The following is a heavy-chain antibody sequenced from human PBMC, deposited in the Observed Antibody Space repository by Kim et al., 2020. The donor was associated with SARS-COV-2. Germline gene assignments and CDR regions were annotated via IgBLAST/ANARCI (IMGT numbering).Heavy chain of an antibody. J-gene: IGHJ4*02. D-gene: IGHD2-2*01. CDR3: ARDLAVGYCSSTSCSGFFDY. V-gene: IGHV1-18*01. Sequence: ASVKVSCKASGYTFTSYGISWVRQAPGQGLEWMGWISAYNGNTNYAQKLQGRVTMTTDTSTSTAYMELRSLRSDDTAVYYCARDLAVGYCSSTSCSGFFDYWGQGTLVTVSS. CDR2: ISAYNGNT. CDR1: GYTFTSYG.